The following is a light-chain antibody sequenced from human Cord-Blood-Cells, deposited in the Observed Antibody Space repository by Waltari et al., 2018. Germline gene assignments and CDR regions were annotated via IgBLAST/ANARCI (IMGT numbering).Light chain of an antibody. CDR1: SSDVGGYNY. V-gene: IGLV2-11*01. CDR3: CSYAGSYTYV. Sequence: QSALTQPRSVSGSPAQSVTTPCPRTSSDVGGYNYVSWYQQHPGKAPNLMIYDVSKRPSGVPDRFSGSKSGNTASLTISGLQAEDEADYYCCSYAGSYTYVFGTGTKVTVL. J-gene: IGLJ1*01. CDR2: DVS.